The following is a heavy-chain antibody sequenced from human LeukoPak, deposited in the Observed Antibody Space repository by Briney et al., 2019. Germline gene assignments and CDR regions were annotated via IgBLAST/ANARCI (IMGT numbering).Heavy chain of an antibody. J-gene: IGHJ3*02. CDR3: ARDPYSDTYSPAFDI. V-gene: IGHV4-4*07. CDR1: GGSISSYY. Sequence: SETLSLTCTVSGGSISSYYWSWIRQPAGKGLEWIGRIYTSGSTNYNPSLKGRVTMSVDTSKNQFSLKLSSVTAADTAVYYCARDPYSDTYSPAFDIWGQGTMVTVSS. CDR2: IYTSGST. D-gene: IGHD1-26*01.